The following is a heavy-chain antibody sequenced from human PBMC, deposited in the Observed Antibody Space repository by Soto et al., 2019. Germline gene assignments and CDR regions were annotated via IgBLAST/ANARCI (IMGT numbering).Heavy chain of an antibody. J-gene: IGHJ4*02. Sequence: GASVKVSCKASGYTFTGYAIHWVRQAPGQRHEWMGWINGGNGDTKYSQKFQGRVTITRDTSASTAYMELTSLGSEDTAVYHCARGYCSSTSCQYYFDFWGQGPLVTVSS. V-gene: IGHV1-3*01. D-gene: IGHD2-2*01. CDR2: INGGNGDT. CDR1: GYTFTGYA. CDR3: ARGYCSSTSCQYYFDF.